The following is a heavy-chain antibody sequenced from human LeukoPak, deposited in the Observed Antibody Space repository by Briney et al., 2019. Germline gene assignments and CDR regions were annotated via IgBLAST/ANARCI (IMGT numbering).Heavy chain of an antibody. V-gene: IGHV3-53*01. CDR1: GFTVSSNY. Sequence: GGSLRLSCAASGFTVSSNYMSWVRQAPGKGLEWVSVIYSGGDTYYADSVKGRFTISRDNSKNTVYLQMNSLRAEDTAVNYCARRYCSGGSCSGNWFDSWGQASLVTVSS. J-gene: IGHJ5*01. CDR3: ARRYCSGGSCSGNWFDS. D-gene: IGHD2-15*01. CDR2: IYSGGDT.